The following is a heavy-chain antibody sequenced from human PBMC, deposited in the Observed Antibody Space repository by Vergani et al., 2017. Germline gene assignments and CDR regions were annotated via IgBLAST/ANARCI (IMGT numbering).Heavy chain of an antibody. CDR1: GVSFSDYY. CDR3: ARIYYDGSGSLLLGMDV. D-gene: IGHD3-22*01. CDR2: INHSGST. J-gene: IGHJ6*02. V-gene: IGHV4-34*01. Sequence: QVQLQQWGAGLLKPSETLSLTCAVYGVSFSDYYWSWIRQPPGKGLEWIGEINHSGSTTYNPSLKSRVTISVDTSQNQFSLKLSSVTAADTAVYYCARIYYDGSGSLLLGMDVWGQGTTVTVSS.